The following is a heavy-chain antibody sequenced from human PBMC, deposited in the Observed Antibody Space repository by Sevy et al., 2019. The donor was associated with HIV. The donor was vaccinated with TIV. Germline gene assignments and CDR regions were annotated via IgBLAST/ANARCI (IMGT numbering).Heavy chain of an antibody. Sequence: GGSLRLSCAASGFTFSDYYMSWIRQAPGKGLEWVSYISSSGSTIYYADSVKGRFTISRDTAKNSLYLQMNSLRAEDTAVYYCARDQEDIIRGWFGPWGQGTLVTVSS. D-gene: IGHD3-10*01. CDR2: ISSSGSTI. CDR3: ARDQEDIIRGWFGP. CDR1: GFTFSDYY. V-gene: IGHV3-11*01. J-gene: IGHJ5*02.